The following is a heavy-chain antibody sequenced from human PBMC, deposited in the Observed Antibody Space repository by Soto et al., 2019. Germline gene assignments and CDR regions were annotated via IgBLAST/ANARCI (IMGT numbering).Heavy chain of an antibody. CDR2: IKPDGSEK. Sequence: EVQLVESGGGLVQPGGSLRLSCAASGFTFSRYWMSWVRQAPGKGLEWMANIKPDGSEKYYVDSVKGRITSSRDNAKNSLYLQMDTLRVEDTAVYYCAREGEPFGSGCRKCGAYAYLGQGTLVTVSS. J-gene: IGHJ4*02. CDR1: GFTFSRYW. CDR3: AREGEPFGSGCRKCGAYAY. D-gene: IGHD6-19*01. V-gene: IGHV3-7*01.